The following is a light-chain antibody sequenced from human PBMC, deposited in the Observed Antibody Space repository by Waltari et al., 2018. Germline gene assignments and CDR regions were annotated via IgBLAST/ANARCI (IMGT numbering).Light chain of an antibody. Sequence: SYGLTQAPSVSVSTGQTARITCSGDTLPKEYAYWYQQKPGQAPVLVIYKDSERPSGIPDRFSGSRAGTTVALTINGVQAEEEAEYYCQSSDSSGSYVLFGGGTKLTVL. V-gene: IGLV3-25*02. CDR2: KDS. CDR1: TLPKEY. J-gene: IGLJ3*02. CDR3: QSSDSSGSYVL.